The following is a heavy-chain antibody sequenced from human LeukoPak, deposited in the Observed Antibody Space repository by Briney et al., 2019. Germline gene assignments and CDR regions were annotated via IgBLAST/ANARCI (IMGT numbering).Heavy chain of an antibody. CDR2: ISYDGSNK. Sequence: GGSLRLSCAASGFTFSTHAMIWVRQAPGKGLEWVALISYDGSNKNYADSVKGRFTISRDNSKNTLYLQMSSLRAEDTAVYYCVNLAKFAGEDYWGQGTLVTVSS. D-gene: IGHD3-10*01. V-gene: IGHV3-30*14. CDR1: GFTFSTHA. J-gene: IGHJ4*02. CDR3: VNLAKFAGEDY.